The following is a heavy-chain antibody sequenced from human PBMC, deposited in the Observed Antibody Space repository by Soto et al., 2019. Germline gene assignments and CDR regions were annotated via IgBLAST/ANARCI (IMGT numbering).Heavy chain of an antibody. Sequence: SETLSLTCTVSGGSISSYYWSWIRQPPGKGLEWIGYIYYSGSTNYNTSLKSRVTISVDTSKNQFSLKLSSVTAADTAVYYCARRGLTMVRGVISYYFDYWGQGTLVTVSS. CDR2: IYYSGST. D-gene: IGHD3-10*01. CDR3: ARRGLTMVRGVISYYFDY. V-gene: IGHV4-59*08. J-gene: IGHJ4*02. CDR1: GGSISSYY.